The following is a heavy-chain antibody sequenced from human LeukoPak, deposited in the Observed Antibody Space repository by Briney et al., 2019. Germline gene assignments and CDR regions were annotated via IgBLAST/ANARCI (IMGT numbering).Heavy chain of an antibody. V-gene: IGHV3-7*03. CDR2: IKQDGSEK. D-gene: IGHD6-19*01. J-gene: IGHJ5*02. CDR3: AKGSVSSGWYDWFDP. CDR1: GFTFSSYW. Sequence: PGGSLRLSCAGSGFTFSSYWMSWVRQAPGKGLEWVANIKQDGSEKHYVDSVKGRFTISRDNAKNSLYLQMNSLRAEDTALYYCAKGSVSSGWYDWFDPWGQGTLVTVSS.